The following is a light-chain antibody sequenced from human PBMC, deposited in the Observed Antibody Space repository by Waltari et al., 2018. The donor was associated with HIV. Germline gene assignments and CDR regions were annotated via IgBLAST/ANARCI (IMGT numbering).Light chain of an antibody. Sequence: QSALTQPRSVSGSPGQSVTISCTGPSSDVGGYNHVSWYHPHPAKAPKLMLYDVSKPPSGVPDRFSGSKSGNTASLTISGLQAEDEADYYCCSYAGSYSWVFGGGTKLTVL. CDR1: SSDVGGYNH. V-gene: IGLV2-11*01. CDR3: CSYAGSYSWV. CDR2: DVS. J-gene: IGLJ3*02.